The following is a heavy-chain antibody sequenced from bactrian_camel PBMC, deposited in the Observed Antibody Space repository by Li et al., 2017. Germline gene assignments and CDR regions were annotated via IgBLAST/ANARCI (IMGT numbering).Heavy chain of an antibody. CDR1: GFTFSSYA. CDR3: ATTYYSDYDVPGTSGY. Sequence: VQLVESGGGLVQPGGSLRLSCAASGFTFSSYAMSWVRQAPGKGLEWVSAINSGGGSTYYAASVKGRFTISRDNAKNTLYLQLNSLKTEDTALYYCATTYYSDYDVPGTSGYWGQGTQVTVS. J-gene: IGHJ4*01. V-gene: IGHV3S31*01. CDR2: INSGGGST. D-gene: IGHD4*01.